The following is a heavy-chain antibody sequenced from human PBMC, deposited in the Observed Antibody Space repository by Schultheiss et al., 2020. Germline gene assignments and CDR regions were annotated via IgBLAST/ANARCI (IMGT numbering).Heavy chain of an antibody. CDR3: ARDPWGTSCYLGY. D-gene: IGHD2-2*01. CDR1: GFTFSSYE. CDR2: ISSSGSTI. V-gene: IGHV3-48*03. J-gene: IGHJ4*02. Sequence: GGSLRLSCVASGFTFSSYEMNWVRQAPGKGLEWVSYISSSGSTIYYADSVKGRFTISRDNAKNSLYLQMNSLRAEDTAVYYCARDPWGTSCYLGYWGQGTLVTVSS.